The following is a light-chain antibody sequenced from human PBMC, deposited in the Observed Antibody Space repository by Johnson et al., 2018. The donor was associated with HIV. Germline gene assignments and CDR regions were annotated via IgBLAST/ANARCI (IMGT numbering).Light chain of an antibody. CDR3: GTWDSSLSGCLYL. CDR2: DNN. CDR1: NSNIGNNY. J-gene: IGLJ1*01. V-gene: IGLV1-51*01. Sequence: QSVLTQPPSVSAAPGQKVTISCSGNNSNIGNNYVSWYQHLPGTAPKLLIYDNNKRPSGIPDRFSASKSGTSATLGITGLKTEDEADYYCGTWDSSLSGCLYLFGTGTRVTVL.